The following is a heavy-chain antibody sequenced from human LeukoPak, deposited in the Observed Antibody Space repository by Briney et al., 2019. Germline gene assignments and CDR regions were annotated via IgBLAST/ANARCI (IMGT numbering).Heavy chain of an antibody. Sequence: GGSLRLSCAASAFTISGYAMTWVRQAPGKGLEWVSTISYSGTNAYYADSVKGRFTISRDNSKNMLYLQMNSLRAEDTAPYYCAKATHGDYYYYMDVWGKGTTVTVSS. CDR3: AKATHGDYYYYMDV. D-gene: IGHD3-10*01. J-gene: IGHJ6*03. CDR1: AFTISGYA. CDR2: ISYSGTNA. V-gene: IGHV3-23*01.